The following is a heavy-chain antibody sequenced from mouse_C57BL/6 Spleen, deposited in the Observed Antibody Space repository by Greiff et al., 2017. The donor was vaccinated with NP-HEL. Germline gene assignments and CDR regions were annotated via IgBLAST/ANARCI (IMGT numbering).Heavy chain of an antibody. V-gene: IGHV1-52*01. CDR1: GYTFTSYW. CDR2: IDPSDSET. J-gene: IGHJ2*01. Sequence: QVQLKQPGAELVRPGSSVKLSCKASGYTFTSYWMHWVKQRPIQGLEWIGNIDPSDSETHYNQKFKDKATLTVDKSSSTAYMQLSSLTSEDSAVYYCARYYGSSYDFDYWGQGTTLTVSS. D-gene: IGHD1-1*01. CDR3: ARYYGSSYDFDY.